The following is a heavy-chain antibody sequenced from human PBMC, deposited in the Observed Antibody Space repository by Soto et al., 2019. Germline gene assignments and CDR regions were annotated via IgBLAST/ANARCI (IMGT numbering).Heavy chain of an antibody. CDR2: IIPILGIA. V-gene: IGHV1-69*02. D-gene: IGHD2-15*01. J-gene: IGHJ4*02. CDR1: GGTFSSYT. Sequence: ASVKVSCKASGGTFSSYTISWVRQAPGQGLEWMGRIIPILGIANYAQKFQGRVTITADKSTSTAYMELSSLRSEDTAVYYCASDSGATGYYFDYWGQGTLVTVSS. CDR3: ASDSGATGYYFDY.